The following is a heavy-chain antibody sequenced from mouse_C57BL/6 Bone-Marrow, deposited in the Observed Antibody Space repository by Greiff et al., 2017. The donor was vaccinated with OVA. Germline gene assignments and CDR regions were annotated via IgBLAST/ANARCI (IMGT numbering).Heavy chain of an antibody. D-gene: IGHD1-1*01. Sequence: EVQLQQSGPELVKPGASVKISCKASGYTFTDYYMNWVKQSHGKSLEWIGDINPNNGGTSYNQKFKGKATLTVDKSSSTAYMELRSLTSEDSAVYYCARFRYYGSSYVARAMDYWGQGTSVTVSS. CDR3: ARFRYYGSSYVARAMDY. CDR2: INPNNGGT. J-gene: IGHJ4*01. V-gene: IGHV1-26*01. CDR1: GYTFTDYY.